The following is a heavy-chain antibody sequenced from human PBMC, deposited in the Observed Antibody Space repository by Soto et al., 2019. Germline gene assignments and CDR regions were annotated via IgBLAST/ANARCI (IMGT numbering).Heavy chain of an antibody. CDR3: ARNIIYFDS. V-gene: IGHV3-30-3*01. J-gene: IGHJ4*02. Sequence: XGSLILSCAASGFTFGNFALDWVRQAPGKGLEWVASISYDGINEHYADSVKGRSTISRDNSKKTVYLQLQSLRVDDTAVYFCARNIIYFDSWGQGTLVTVSS. CDR1: GFTFGNFA. CDR2: ISYDGINE. D-gene: IGHD3-3*02.